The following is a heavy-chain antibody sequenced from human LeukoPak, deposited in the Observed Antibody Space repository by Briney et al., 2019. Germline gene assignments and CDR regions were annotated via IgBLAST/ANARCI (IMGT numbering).Heavy chain of an antibody. V-gene: IGHV3-21*01. D-gene: IGHD3-22*01. J-gene: IGHJ4*02. CDR1: GFTFSSYS. CDR2: ISSSSSYI. CDR3: ARDLNSDYYDSSGYIDY. Sequence: PGGSLRLSCAASGFTFSSYSMNWVRQAPGKGLEWVSSISSSSSYIYYADSVKGRFTISRDNAKNSLYLQMNSLRAEDTAVYYCARDLNSDYYDSSGYIDYWGQGTLVTVSS.